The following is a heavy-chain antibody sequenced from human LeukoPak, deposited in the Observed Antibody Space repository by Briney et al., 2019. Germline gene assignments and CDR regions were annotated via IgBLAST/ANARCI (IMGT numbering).Heavy chain of an antibody. CDR1: GYTLTELS. CDR3: ATSGSAAIADYYYYMDV. D-gene: IGHD2-2*01. J-gene: IGHJ6*03. V-gene: IGHV1-24*01. CDR2: FDPEDGET. Sequence: ASVKVSCKVSGYTLTELSMHWVRQAPGKGLEWMGGFDPEDGETIYAQKFQGRVTMTEDTSTDTAYMELSSLRSEDTAAYYCATSGSAAIADYYYYMDVWGKGTTVTVSS.